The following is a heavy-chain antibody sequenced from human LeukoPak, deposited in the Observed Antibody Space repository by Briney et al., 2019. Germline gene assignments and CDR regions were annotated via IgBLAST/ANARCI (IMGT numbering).Heavy chain of an antibody. CDR3: ARDRGGSGPTTTDY. CDR1: GFTFSTDS. J-gene: IGHJ4*02. V-gene: IGHV3-74*01. D-gene: IGHD6-19*01. Sequence: GGSLRLSCAASGFTFSTDSMNWFRQAPGKGLECVSRINTDGSSTIYADSVMGRFTISRDNAKNTLYLQMNSLRAEDTAVYYCARDRGGSGPTTTDYWGQGTLVTVSS. CDR2: INTDGSST.